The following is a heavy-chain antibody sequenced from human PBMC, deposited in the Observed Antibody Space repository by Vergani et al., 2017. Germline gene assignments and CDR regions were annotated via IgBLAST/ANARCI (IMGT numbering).Heavy chain of an antibody. CDR3: ARLQILSSFSPSSYTNYYYGMDV. D-gene: IGHD2/OR15-2a*01. CDR1: GGSISSYY. J-gene: IGHJ6*02. Sequence: QVQLQESGPGLVKPSETLSLTCTVSGGSISSYYWSWIRQPPGKGLEWIAYIYYSGSTNYNPSLKSRVTISVDTSKNQFSLKLSSVTAADTAVYYCARLQILSSFSPSSYTNYYYGMDVWGQGTTVTVSS. CDR2: IYYSGST. V-gene: IGHV4-59*01.